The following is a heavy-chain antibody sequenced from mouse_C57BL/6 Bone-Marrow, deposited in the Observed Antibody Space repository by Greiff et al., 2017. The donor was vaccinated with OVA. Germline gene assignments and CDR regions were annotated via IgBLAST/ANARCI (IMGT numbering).Heavy chain of an antibody. V-gene: IGHV14-3*01. CDR3: DLYYYGLHWYFGV. CDR2: IDPAHGNT. D-gene: IGHD1-1*01. CDR1: GFNIKNSY. Sequence: VQLQQSVAELVRPGASVKLSCTASGFNIKNSYMHWVKQRTEQGLEWIGRIDPAHGNTKYAPKFQGKATITADTSANTAYLQLSSLTSEDTAIYYCDLYYYGLHWYFGVWGTGTTVTVYS. J-gene: IGHJ1*03.